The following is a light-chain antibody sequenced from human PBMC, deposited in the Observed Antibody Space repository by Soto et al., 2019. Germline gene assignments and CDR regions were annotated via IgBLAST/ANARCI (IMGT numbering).Light chain of an antibody. J-gene: IGKJ5*01. CDR3: QQRSNWAIT. CDR2: DAS. V-gene: IGKV3-11*01. Sequence: EIVLTQSPATLSLSPGERATLSCRASQSVSSYLAWYQQKPGQAPRLLIYDASNRATGIPARFSGSGSGTDFTLPISRLEPEDFAVYYCQQRSNWAITFGQGTRLEIK. CDR1: QSVSSY.